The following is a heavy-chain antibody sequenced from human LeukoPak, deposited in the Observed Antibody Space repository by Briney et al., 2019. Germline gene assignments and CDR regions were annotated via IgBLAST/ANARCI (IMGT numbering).Heavy chain of an antibody. CDR1: GGSFSGYY. CDR2: INHSGST. V-gene: IGHV4-34*01. CDR3: ARREQLWVRTDGYYFDH. J-gene: IGHJ4*02. D-gene: IGHD5-18*01. Sequence: PSETLSLTCAVYGGSFSGYYWSWIRQPPGKGLEWIGEINHSGSTNYNPSLKSRVTISVDTSKNQFSLKLSSVTAADTAVYYCARREQLWVRTDGYYFDHWGQGTLVTVSS.